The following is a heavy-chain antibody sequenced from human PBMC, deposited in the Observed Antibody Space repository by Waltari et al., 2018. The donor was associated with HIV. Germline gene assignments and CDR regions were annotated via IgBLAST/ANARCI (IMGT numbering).Heavy chain of an antibody. V-gene: IGHV1-2*02. D-gene: IGHD4-17*01. Sequence: QVQLVQSGAEVKKPGASVKVSCKGSGYTFTGYYTHWVRQAPGQGLAWMGWINPNNGGTNYAQKFQDRVTMTRDTSISTAYMELSRLRSDDTAVYYCARNLDGDYVLAYWGQGILVTVSS. J-gene: IGHJ4*02. CDR1: GYTFTGYY. CDR2: INPNNGGT. CDR3: ARNLDGDYVLAY.